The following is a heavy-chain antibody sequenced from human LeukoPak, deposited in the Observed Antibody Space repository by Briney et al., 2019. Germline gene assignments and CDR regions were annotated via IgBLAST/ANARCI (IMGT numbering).Heavy chain of an antibody. J-gene: IGHJ3*02. D-gene: IGHD3-3*01. V-gene: IGHV3-53*01. Sequence: PGGSLRLPCAASGFTFSSYSMNWVRQAPGKGLEWVSITYRGESTFYADSVKGRFSISRDTSKNTLSLQMNNLRAEDTAVYYCARVLEVFSDAFDIWGQGTMVTVSS. CDR2: TYRGEST. CDR1: GFTFSSYS. CDR3: ARVLEVFSDAFDI.